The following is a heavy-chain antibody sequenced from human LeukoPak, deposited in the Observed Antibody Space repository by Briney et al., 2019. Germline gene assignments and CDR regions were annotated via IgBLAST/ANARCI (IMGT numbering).Heavy chain of an antibody. CDR3: ARDRVYCSGGSCAPYFDY. CDR1: GFTFSSYG. V-gene: IGHV3-33*01. D-gene: IGHD2-15*01. Sequence: GRSPRLSCAASGFTFSSYGMHWVRQAPGKGLEWVAVIWYDGSNKYYADSVKGRFTISRDNSKNTLYLQMNSLRAEDTAVYYRARDRVYCSGGSCAPYFDYWGQGTLVTVSS. CDR2: IWYDGSNK. J-gene: IGHJ4*02.